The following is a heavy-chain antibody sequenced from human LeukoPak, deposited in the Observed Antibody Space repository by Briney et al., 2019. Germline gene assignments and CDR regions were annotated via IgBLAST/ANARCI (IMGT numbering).Heavy chain of an antibody. V-gene: IGHV3-15*01. CDR3: ITDPGAWAPI. J-gene: IGHJ3*02. Sequence: GGSLRLSCAASGFTFSSYWMSWVRQAPGKGLEWVGRIKSKTDGETTDYAAPVKGRFTISRDDSKNTLYLQMNRLNIGDTAVYYCITDPGAWAPIWGQGTMVTVSS. D-gene: IGHD1-26*01. CDR1: GFTFSSYW. CDR2: IKSKTDGETT.